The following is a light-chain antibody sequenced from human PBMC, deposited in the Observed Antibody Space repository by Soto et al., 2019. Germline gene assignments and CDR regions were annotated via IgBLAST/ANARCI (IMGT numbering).Light chain of an antibody. J-gene: IGKJ5*01. CDR2: RAS. Sequence: EVLMTQSPDTLYVSPGERVTLSCRASQSVSDKLAWYQQKPGQGPRLLVYRASTRTLGIPARFTGSGSGTDFNLTISTLEPEDFAVYYCQQYNNWPITFGQGTRLEIK. CDR1: QSVSDK. V-gene: IGKV3-15*01. CDR3: QQYNNWPIT.